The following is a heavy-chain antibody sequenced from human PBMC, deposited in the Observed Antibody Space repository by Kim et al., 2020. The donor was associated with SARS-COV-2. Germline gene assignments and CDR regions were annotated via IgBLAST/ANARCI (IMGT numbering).Heavy chain of an antibody. CDR3: AREYCSGGSCYQREYNWFDP. Sequence: SVKVSCKASGGTFSSYAISWVRQAPGQGLEWMGGIIPIFGTANYAQKFQGRVTITADESTSTAYMELSSLRSEDTAVYYCAREYCSGGSCYQREYNWFDPWGQGTLVTVSS. D-gene: IGHD2-15*01. V-gene: IGHV1-69*13. CDR2: IIPIFGTA. CDR1: GGTFSSYA. J-gene: IGHJ5*02.